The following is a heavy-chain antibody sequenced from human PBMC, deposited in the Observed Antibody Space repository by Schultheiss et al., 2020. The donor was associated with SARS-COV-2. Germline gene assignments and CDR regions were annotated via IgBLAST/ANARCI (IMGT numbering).Heavy chain of an antibody. J-gene: IGHJ6*02. D-gene: IGHD3-16*01. CDR3: ARGDSGYYYYGMDV. CDR2: ISGSGGST. Sequence: GGSLRLSCAASGFTFSSYAMSWVRQAPGKGLEWVSAISGSGGSTYYADSVKGRFTISRDNSNNTLYLQMNSLRAEDTAVYYCARGDSGYYYYGMDVWGQGTTVTVSS. V-gene: IGHV3-23*01. CDR1: GFTFSSYA.